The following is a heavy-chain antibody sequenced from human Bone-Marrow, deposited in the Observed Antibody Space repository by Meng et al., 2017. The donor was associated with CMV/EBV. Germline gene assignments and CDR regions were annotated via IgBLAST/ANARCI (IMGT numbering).Heavy chain of an antibody. D-gene: IGHD2-2*01. Sequence: GGSLRLSWAASGLSFSGYWMSWVRQAPGKGLEWVANIKQEGSEKYYVDSVRGRFTVTRDNAKDSLYLQMNSLRAEDTAVYFCARDRKDCSSTDCYLGMDVWGQGTTVTVSS. CDR3: ARDRKDCSSTDCYLGMDV. V-gene: IGHV3-7*01. CDR2: IKQEGSEK. CDR1: GLSFSGYW. J-gene: IGHJ6*02.